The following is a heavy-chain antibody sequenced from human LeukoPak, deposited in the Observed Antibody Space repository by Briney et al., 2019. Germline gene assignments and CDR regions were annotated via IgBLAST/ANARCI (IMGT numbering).Heavy chain of an antibody. CDR2: INAGNGNT. Sequence: GASVKVSCKASGYTFTSYAMHWVRQAPGQRLEWMGWINAGNGNTKYSQKFQGRVTITRDTSASTAYMELSSLRSEDTAVYYCARAQTYYDFWSGYYTRGQGTLVTVSS. CDR1: GYTFTSYA. D-gene: IGHD3-3*01. V-gene: IGHV1-3*01. CDR3: ARAQTYYDFWSGYYT. J-gene: IGHJ4*02.